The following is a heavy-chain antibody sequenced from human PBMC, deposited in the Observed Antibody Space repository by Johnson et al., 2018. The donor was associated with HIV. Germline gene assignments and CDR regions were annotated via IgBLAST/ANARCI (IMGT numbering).Heavy chain of an antibody. CDR2: ISYDGSNK. J-gene: IGHJ3*02. V-gene: IGHV3-30*14. CDR1: GFTFSSYA. Sequence: QMLLVESGGGVVQPRRSLRLSCAASGFTFSSYAMHWVRQAPGKGLEWVAVISYDGSNKYYADSVKGRFTISRDNSKNTLYLQMGSLRAEDMAVYYCAREASGSLDAFDIWGQGTMVTVSS. CDR3: AREASGSLDAFDI. D-gene: IGHD1-26*01.